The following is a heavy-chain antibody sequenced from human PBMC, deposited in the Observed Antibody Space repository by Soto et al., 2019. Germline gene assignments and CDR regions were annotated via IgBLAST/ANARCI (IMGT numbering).Heavy chain of an antibody. CDR2: IWYDGSNK. V-gene: IGHV3-33*01. CDR3: ARAPFWSGYSPPDY. J-gene: IGHJ4*02. Sequence: GGSLRLSCAASGFTFSSYGMHWVRQAPGKGLEWVAVIWYDGSNKYYADSVKGRFTISRDNSKNTLYLQMNSLRAEDTAVYYCARAPFWSGYSPPDYWGQGTLVTVSS. CDR1: GFTFSSYG. D-gene: IGHD3-3*01.